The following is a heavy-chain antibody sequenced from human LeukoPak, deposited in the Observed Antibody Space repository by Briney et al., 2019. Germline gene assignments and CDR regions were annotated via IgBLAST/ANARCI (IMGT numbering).Heavy chain of an antibody. Sequence: SVKVSCKASGGTFSSYAISWVRQAPGQGLEWMGGIIPIFGTANYAQKFQGRVTITADESTSTAYMELSSLRSEDTAVYYCARGYSPRDYYYYMDVWGKGTTVTVSS. V-gene: IGHV1-69*01. CDR2: IIPIFGTA. CDR3: ARGYSPRDYYYYMDV. D-gene: IGHD5-18*01. J-gene: IGHJ6*03. CDR1: GGTFSSYA.